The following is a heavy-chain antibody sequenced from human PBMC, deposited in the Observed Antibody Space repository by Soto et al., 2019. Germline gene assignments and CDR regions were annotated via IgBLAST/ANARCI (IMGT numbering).Heavy chain of an antibody. CDR2: IIPIFGTA. CDR1: GGTFSSYA. CDR3: ARETHVVVGPAACRLDLRRKNPFDI. V-gene: IGHV1-69*01. Sequence: QVQLVQSGAEVQKPGSSVKVSCKASGGTFSSYAISWVRRAPGQGLEWMGVIIPIFGTANYAQNFQVRVTNTAEESMSTACMELSSQSSKDTDVYYGARETHVVVGPAACRLDLRRKNPFDIWGQGTMVTVSA. D-gene: IGHD2-2*01. J-gene: IGHJ3*02.